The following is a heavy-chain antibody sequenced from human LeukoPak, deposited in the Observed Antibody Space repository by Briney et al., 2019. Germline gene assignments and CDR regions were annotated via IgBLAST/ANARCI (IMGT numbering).Heavy chain of an antibody. CDR2: IYYSGST. V-gene: IGHV4-59*01. Sequence: SETLSLTCTVSGGSISSYYWSWIRQPPGKGLEWIGYIYYSGSTNYNPSLKSRVTISVDTSKNQFSLKLSSVTAADTAVYYCARELRIGYYDFWSGYGMDVWGQGTTVTVSS. J-gene: IGHJ6*02. CDR3: ARELRIGYYDFWSGYGMDV. CDR1: GGSISSYY. D-gene: IGHD3-3*01.